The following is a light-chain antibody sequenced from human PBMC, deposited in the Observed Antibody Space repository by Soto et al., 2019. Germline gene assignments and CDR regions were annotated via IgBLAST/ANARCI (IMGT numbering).Light chain of an antibody. CDR1: QSPSRF. J-gene: IGKJ5*01. CDR2: AAS. CDR3: QQSSSSPIT. V-gene: IGKV1-39*01. Sequence: DIQMSQSPSSLSASVGDRVTITCRASQSPSRFLNWYQQKSGKAPKLLIYAASSLETGVPSRFSGSGSGTDFTLTINSLEPEDFATYYCQQSSSSPITFGQGTRLEIK.